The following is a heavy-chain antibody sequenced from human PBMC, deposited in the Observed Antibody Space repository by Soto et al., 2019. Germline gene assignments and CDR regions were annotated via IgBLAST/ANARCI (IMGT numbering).Heavy chain of an antibody. CDR2: IKGEADGGTT. J-gene: IGHJ4*02. D-gene: IGHD3-22*01. V-gene: IGHV3-15*01. CDR1: GFTFSNAW. Sequence: GGSLRLSCATSGFTFSNAWMSWVRQAPGKGLEWVGRIKGEADGGTTDYAAPVKGRITISRDHSKDTLYLQMNSLKTEDTAVYYCTTGLSNGYYNFDYWGQGTPVTVSS. CDR3: TTGLSNGYYNFDY.